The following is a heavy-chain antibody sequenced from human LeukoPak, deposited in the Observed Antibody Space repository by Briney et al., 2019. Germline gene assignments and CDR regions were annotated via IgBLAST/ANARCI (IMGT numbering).Heavy chain of an antibody. V-gene: IGHV3-21*01. CDR1: GFTFSSYG. Sequence: GGSLRLSCAASGFTFSSYGMNWVRQSPGKGLEWVSSISSSSGFIYYADSVKGRLTISRDNAKNTLLLQMNSLRADDTAVYYCATEQRDIGAASYFDYWGQGTLVTVSS. CDR2: ISSSSGFI. CDR3: ATEQRDIGAASYFDY. D-gene: IGHD6-13*01. J-gene: IGHJ4*02.